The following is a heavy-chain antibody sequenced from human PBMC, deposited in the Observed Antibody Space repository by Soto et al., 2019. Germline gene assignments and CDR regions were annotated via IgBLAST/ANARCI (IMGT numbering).Heavy chain of an antibody. V-gene: IGHV1-8*01. CDR1: GYTFTSYD. D-gene: IGHD6-19*01. Sequence: QVQLVQSGAEVKKPGASVKVSCKASGYTFTSYDINWVRQATGQGLEWMGWMNPNSGNTGYAQKYQGSVTMTKNTSISTADMELSSLRSDDTAVYYCARSIAVAHDAFDIWGQGTMVTVSS. CDR2: MNPNSGNT. J-gene: IGHJ3*02. CDR3: ARSIAVAHDAFDI.